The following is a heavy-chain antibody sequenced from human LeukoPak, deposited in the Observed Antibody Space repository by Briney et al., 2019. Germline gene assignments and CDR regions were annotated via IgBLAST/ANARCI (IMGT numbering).Heavy chain of an antibody. D-gene: IGHD5-12*01. CDR2: IHSGGTT. CDR1: GFPVSNNY. CDR3: ARDSDSGYGPFAS. Sequence: GGSLRLPCAASGFPVSNNYMSWVRQAPGKGLEWVSVIHSGGTTNYADSVQGRFTISRDNSKTTVYLHMNSLRAEDTAVYYCARDSDSGYGPFASWGQGTLVTVSS. J-gene: IGHJ4*02. V-gene: IGHV3-53*01.